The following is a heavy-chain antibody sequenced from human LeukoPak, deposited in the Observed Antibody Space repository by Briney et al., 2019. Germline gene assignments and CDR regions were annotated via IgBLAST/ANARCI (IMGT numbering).Heavy chain of an antibody. CDR2: ISTSGDII. CDR3: ATSSGSSA. D-gene: IGHD3-10*01. V-gene: IGHV3-11*01. J-gene: IGHJ5*02. Sequence: PGGSLRLSCAASGFTFSDYYMSWFRQAPGKGLEWVSYISTSGDIIHYTDSVKGRFTISRDDARNSLYLQMNSLRAEDSAVSYCATSSGSSAWGQGTLVTVSS. CDR1: GFTFSDYY.